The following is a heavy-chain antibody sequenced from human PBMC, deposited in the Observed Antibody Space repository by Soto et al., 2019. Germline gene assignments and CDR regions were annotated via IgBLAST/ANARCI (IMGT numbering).Heavy chain of an antibody. V-gene: IGHV3-11*06. Sequence: GGSLRLSCAASGFTFRDYYMSWIRQAPGKGLEWVSYISSTGSYAKYADSVKGRFTISRDNAKNSLYLQMNSLRAEDTAVYYCAKGVAARTYYYGMEVWGQGTTVTVSS. D-gene: IGHD5-18*01. J-gene: IGHJ6*02. CDR3: AKGVAARTYYYGMEV. CDR1: GFTFRDYY. CDR2: ISSTGSYA.